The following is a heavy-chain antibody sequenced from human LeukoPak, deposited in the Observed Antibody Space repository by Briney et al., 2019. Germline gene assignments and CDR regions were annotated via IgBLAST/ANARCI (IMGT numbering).Heavy chain of an antibody. CDR2: IRYDGSNK. Sequence: PGGSLRLSCAASGFTFSSYGMHWVRQAPGKGLEWVAFIRYDGSNKYYADSVKGRFTISRDNSKNTLYLQMNSLRAEDTAVYYCAKVGGYYYESSGPYYFDYWGQGTLVTVSS. V-gene: IGHV3-30*02. CDR3: AKVGGYYYESSGPYYFDY. J-gene: IGHJ4*02. D-gene: IGHD3-22*01. CDR1: GFTFSSYG.